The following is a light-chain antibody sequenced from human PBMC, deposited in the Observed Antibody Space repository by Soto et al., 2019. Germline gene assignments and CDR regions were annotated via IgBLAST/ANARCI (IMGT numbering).Light chain of an antibody. Sequence: EIVMTQSPATLSVSPGERATLSCRASQSVSSNLAWYQQKPGQAPRLLIYGASTRATGIPARFSGSGSGTEFTLTISSLQSEDFAVYYCQQYNLWPQTFGQGTNVEIK. V-gene: IGKV3-15*01. CDR1: QSVSSN. CDR2: GAS. CDR3: QQYNLWPQT. J-gene: IGKJ1*01.